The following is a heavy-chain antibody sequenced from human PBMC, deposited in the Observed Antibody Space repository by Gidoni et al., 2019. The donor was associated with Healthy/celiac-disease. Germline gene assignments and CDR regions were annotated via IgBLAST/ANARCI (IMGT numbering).Heavy chain of an antibody. J-gene: IGHJ4*02. Sequence: EVQLVESGGGLVKPGGSLGLSCAPSEFPLGTPWMSWVRQAPGKGLEWVGRIKSKTDGGTTDYAAPVKGRFTISRDDSKNTLYLQMNSLKTEDTAVYYCTTVNEGFLWFGELLFVWGQGTLVTVSS. D-gene: IGHD3-10*01. CDR1: EFPLGTPW. V-gene: IGHV3-15*01. CDR2: IKSKTDGGTT. CDR3: TTVNEGFLWFGELLFV.